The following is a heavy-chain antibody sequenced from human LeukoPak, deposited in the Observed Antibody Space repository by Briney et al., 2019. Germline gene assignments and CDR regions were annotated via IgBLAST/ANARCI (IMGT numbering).Heavy chain of an antibody. J-gene: IGHJ4*02. CDR1: GFTFSSYA. CDR3: ARVRGEVVGAFVY. D-gene: IGHD1-26*01. CDR2: ISYDGSNK. Sequence: GGSLRLSCAASGFTFSSYAMHWVRQAPGKGLEWVAVISYDGSNKYYADSVKGRFTISRDNSKNTLYLQMNSLRAEDTAVYYCARVRGEVVGAFVYWGQGTLVTVSS. V-gene: IGHV3-30-3*01.